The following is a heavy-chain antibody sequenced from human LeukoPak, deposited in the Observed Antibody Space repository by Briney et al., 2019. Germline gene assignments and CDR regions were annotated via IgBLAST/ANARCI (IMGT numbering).Heavy chain of an antibody. J-gene: IGHJ4*02. V-gene: IGHV3-33*01. Sequence: PGGSLRLSCAASGFTFSTYGMHWVRQAPGKGLEWVALVWSDGNGKFYADSVKGRFTISRDNSKNTVYLQMNSLRAEDTAVYYCVSVLTVTFDSWGRGTLVSVSS. CDR1: GFTFSTYG. CDR3: VSVLTVTFDS. D-gene: IGHD4-17*01. CDR2: VWSDGNGK.